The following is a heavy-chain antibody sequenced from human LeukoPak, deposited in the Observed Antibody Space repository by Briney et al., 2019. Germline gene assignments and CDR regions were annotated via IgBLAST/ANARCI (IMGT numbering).Heavy chain of an antibody. J-gene: IGHJ4*02. CDR3: AREIIRGSDYEANLDY. D-gene: IGHD1-26*01. V-gene: IGHV4-34*01. Sequence: SETLSLTCAVYGGSFSGYYWSWIRQPPGKGLEWIGEINHSGSTNYNPSLKGRVTISVDTSKNQFSLKLSSVTAADTAVYYCAREIIRGSDYEANLDYWGQGTLVTVSA. CDR2: INHSGST. CDR1: GGSFSGYY.